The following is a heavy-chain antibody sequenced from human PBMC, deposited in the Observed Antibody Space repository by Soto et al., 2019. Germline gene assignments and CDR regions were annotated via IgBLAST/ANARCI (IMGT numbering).Heavy chain of an antibody. D-gene: IGHD4-17*01. V-gene: IGHV3-23*01. J-gene: IGHJ3*02. CDR2: ISGSGDYT. CDR1: GFTFSTSG. CDR3: ANHGGFDI. Sequence: EVQLLESGGGLVQPGGSLRLSCAASGFTFSTSGMSWVRQAPGKGLEWVSSISGSGDYTNYAYSVKGRFTISRDNSKNTLYLQINSLTAEDTAVYYCANHGGFDIWGQGTMVAVSS.